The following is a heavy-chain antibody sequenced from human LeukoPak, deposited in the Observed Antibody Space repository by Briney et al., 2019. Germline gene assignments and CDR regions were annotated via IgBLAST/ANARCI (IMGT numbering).Heavy chain of an antibody. D-gene: IGHD4-11*01. CDR3: ARALTVTTVFLGY. V-gene: IGHV1-2*02. CDR2: INPNSGGT. Sequence: GASVKVSCKASGYTFTSYDINWVRQAPGQGLEWMGWINPNSGGTNYAQKFQGRVTMTRDTSISTAYMELSRLRSDDTAVYYCARALTVTTVFLGYWGQGTLVTVSS. J-gene: IGHJ4*02. CDR1: GYTFTSYD.